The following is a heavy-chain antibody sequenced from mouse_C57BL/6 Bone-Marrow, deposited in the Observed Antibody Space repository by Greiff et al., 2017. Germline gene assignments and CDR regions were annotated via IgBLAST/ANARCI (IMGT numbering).Heavy chain of an antibody. CDR2: IRSKSNNYAT. Sequence: EVKLVESGGGLVQPKGSLKLSCAASGFSFNTYAMNWVRQAPGKGLEWVARIRSKSNNYATYYADSVKDRFTISRDDSESMLYLQMNNLKTEYTAMYYCVRHLYYCGSSYGGKGTTLTVSS. D-gene: IGHD1-1*01. J-gene: IGHJ2*01. V-gene: IGHV10-1*01. CDR3: VRHLYYCGSSY. CDR1: GFSFNTYA.